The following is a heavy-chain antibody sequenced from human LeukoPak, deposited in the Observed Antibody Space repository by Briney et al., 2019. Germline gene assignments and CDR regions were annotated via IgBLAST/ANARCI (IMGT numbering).Heavy chain of an antibody. V-gene: IGHV4-38-2*02. Sequence: PSETLSLTCTVSGYSISSGYYWGWIRQPPGKGLEWIGSIYHSGSTYYNPSLKSRVTISVDTSKNQFSLKLSSVTAADTAVYYCAVTTGYSSGWYNYYYYMDVWGKGTTVTISS. J-gene: IGHJ6*03. CDR1: GYSISSGYY. CDR2: IYHSGST. D-gene: IGHD6-19*01. CDR3: AVTTGYSSGWYNYYYYMDV.